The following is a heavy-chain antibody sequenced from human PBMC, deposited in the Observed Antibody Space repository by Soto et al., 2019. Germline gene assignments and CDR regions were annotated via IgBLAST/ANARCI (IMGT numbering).Heavy chain of an antibody. Sequence: QVQLQESGPGLVKPSQTLSLTCTVSGGSISSGGYYWSWIRQHPGKGLEWIGYIYYSGSTYYNPSLKSRVTISVDTSKNQFALKLSSVTAADTAVYYCARVEARITIFGVVILAFDIWGQGTMVTVSS. J-gene: IGHJ3*02. CDR1: GGSISSGGYY. V-gene: IGHV4-31*03. CDR3: ARVEARITIFGVVILAFDI. CDR2: IYYSGST. D-gene: IGHD3-3*01.